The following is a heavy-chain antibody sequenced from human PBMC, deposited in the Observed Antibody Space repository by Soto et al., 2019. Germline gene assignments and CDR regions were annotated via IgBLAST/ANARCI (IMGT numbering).Heavy chain of an antibody. CDR2: INHSGST. CDR1: GGSFSGYY. D-gene: IGHD1-26*01. V-gene: IGHV4-34*01. Sequence: QVQLQQWGAGLLKPSETLSLTCAVYGGSFSGYYWSWIRQPPGKGLEWIGEINHSGSTNYNPSLKSRVTISVDTSKNQFSLKVSSVTAADTAVYYCARGKGGIVGGKWGQGTLVTVSS. J-gene: IGHJ4*02. CDR3: ARGKGGIVGGK.